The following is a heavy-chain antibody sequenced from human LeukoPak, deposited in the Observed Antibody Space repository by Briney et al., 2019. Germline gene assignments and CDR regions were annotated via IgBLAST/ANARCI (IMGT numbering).Heavy chain of an antibody. D-gene: IGHD3-22*01. CDR1: GFTFSSYG. J-gene: IGHJ4*02. CDR3: ARPFGVDLATYYYDSSGYFDY. Sequence: GGSLRLSCAASGFTFSSYGMHWVRQAPGKGLEWVAFIRYDGSNKYYADSVKGRFTISRDNAKNSLYLQMNSLRAEDTAVYYCARPFGVDLATYYYDSSGYFDYWGQGTLVTVSS. CDR2: IRYDGSNK. V-gene: IGHV3-33*08.